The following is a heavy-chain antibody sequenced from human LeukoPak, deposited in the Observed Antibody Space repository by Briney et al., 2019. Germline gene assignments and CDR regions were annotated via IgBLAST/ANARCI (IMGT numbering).Heavy chain of an antibody. Sequence: VESLKISCKGSGYSFTSYWIGWVRQMPGKGLELLGIIYPGDSDTRYSPSFQGQVTISADKSISTAYLQWSSLKASDTAMYYCARSHYGSGRRNWFDPWGQGTLVTVSS. V-gene: IGHV5-51*01. D-gene: IGHD3-10*01. J-gene: IGHJ5*02. CDR1: GYSFTSYW. CDR3: ARSHYGSGRRNWFDP. CDR2: IYPGDSDT.